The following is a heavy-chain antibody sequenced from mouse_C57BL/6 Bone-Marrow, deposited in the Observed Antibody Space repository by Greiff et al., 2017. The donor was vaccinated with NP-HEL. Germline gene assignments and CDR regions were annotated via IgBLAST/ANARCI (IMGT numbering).Heavy chain of an antibody. CDR3: ARRYYGNWSAMDY. V-gene: IGHV1-55*01. CDR1: GYTFTSYW. D-gene: IGHD2-1*01. J-gene: IGHJ4*01. Sequence: QVQLQQPGAELVKPGASVKMSCKASGYTFTSYWITWVKQRPGQGLEWIGDIYPGSGSTNYNEKFKSKATLTVDTSSSTAYMQLSSLTSEDSAVYYCARRYYGNWSAMDYWGQGTSVTVSS. CDR2: IYPGSGST.